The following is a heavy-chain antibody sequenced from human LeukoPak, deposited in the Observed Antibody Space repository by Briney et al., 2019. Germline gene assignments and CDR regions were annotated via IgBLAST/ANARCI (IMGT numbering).Heavy chain of an antibody. CDR1: GFTFSSYA. J-gene: IGHJ4*02. D-gene: IGHD6-19*01. Sequence: GGSLRLSCAASGFTFSSYAMHWVRQAPGKGLEWVAVISFDGSQKFYADSVKGRLTISRDKSKNTLYLQMNSLRAEDTAVYYCAKARYSSGWSDFDHWGQGTLVTVSS. CDR2: ISFDGSQK. CDR3: AKARYSSGWSDFDH. V-gene: IGHV3-30*18.